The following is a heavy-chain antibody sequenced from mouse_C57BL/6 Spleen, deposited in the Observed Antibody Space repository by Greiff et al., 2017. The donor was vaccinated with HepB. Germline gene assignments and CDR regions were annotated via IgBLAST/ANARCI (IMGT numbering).Heavy chain of an antibody. J-gene: IGHJ3*01. V-gene: IGHV1-82*01. CDR3: VRGYSWFAY. D-gene: IGHD2-3*01. CDR1: GYAFSSSW. CDR2: IYPGDGDT. Sequence: VQLQQSGPELVKPGASVKISCKASGYAFSSSWMNWVKQRPGKGLEWIGRIYPGDGDTNYNGKFKGKATLTADKSSSTAYMQLSSLTSEDSAVYFCVRGYSWFAYWGQGTLVTVSA.